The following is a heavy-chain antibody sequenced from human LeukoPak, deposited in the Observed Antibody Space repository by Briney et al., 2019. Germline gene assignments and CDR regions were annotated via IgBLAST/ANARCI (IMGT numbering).Heavy chain of an antibody. V-gene: IGHV3-74*01. CDR1: GFTLSNYW. D-gene: IGHD3-10*01. Sequence: GGSLRLSCEASGFTLSNYWMYWVRHAPGKGLGWVSRITSDGSSNYADSVKGRSTISRDSAKNTLYLQMNSLRAEDTAVYYCVRGVYASGSSPWGQGTLVTVSS. CDR3: VRGVYASGSSP. CDR2: ITSDGSSN. J-gene: IGHJ5*02.